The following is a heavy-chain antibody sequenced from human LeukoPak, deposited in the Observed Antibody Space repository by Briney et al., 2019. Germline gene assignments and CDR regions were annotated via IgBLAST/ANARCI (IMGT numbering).Heavy chain of an antibody. D-gene: IGHD3-22*01. J-gene: IGHJ4*02. CDR1: GYTFTSYY. CDR3: AKHNAYDNIGYSYHFDS. Sequence: ASVKVSCKASGYTFTSYYMHWVRQAPGQGLEWMGIINPSGGSTRYAQKFQGRVTMIRDMSTSTVYMELSSLRSDDTAVYYCAKHNAYDNIGYSYHFDSWGQGTLVTVSS. V-gene: IGHV1-46*01. CDR2: INPSGGST.